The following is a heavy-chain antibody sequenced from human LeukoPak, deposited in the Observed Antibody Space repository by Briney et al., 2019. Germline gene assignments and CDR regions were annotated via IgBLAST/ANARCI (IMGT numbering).Heavy chain of an antibody. V-gene: IGHV1-2*02. Sequence: GASVKVSCKASGYTFTSYYMHWVRQAPGQGLEWMGWINPNSGGTNYAQKFQGRVTMTRDTSISTAYMELSRLRSDDTAVYYCASSYPRWPSRAGYFLDYYYYGMDVWGQGTTVTVFS. J-gene: IGHJ6*02. D-gene: IGHD3-9*01. CDR1: GYTFTSYY. CDR2: INPNSGGT. CDR3: ASSYPRWPSRAGYFLDYYYYGMDV.